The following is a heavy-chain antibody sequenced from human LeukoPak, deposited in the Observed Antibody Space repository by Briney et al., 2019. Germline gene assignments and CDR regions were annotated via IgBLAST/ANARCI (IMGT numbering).Heavy chain of an antibody. V-gene: IGHV4-4*07. CDR2: IYTSGTT. CDR3: AREGYSSSSNIGGYYYYYMDV. J-gene: IGHJ6*03. D-gene: IGHD6-6*01. CDR1: GGSISSYY. Sequence: SETLSLTCTVSGGSISSYYGSWIRQPAGKGLAWIGRIYTSGTTNYNPSLKSRVTMSVGTSKNQFSLKLSSVTAADTAVYYCAREGYSSSSNIGGYYYYYMDVWGKGTTVTVSS.